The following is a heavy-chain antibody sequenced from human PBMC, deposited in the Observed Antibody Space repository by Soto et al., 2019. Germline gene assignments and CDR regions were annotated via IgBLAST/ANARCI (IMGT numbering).Heavy chain of an antibody. CDR1: SGPFSGYY. CDR2: ISHSGST. J-gene: IGHJ3*02. Sequence: QVQLQKWGAGLLKPSETLSLTCAVSSGPFSGYYWSWIRQSPGKGLEWLGEISHSGSTNYNPSLKSRVTISVDTSKNQFSLKLSSVTAADTAVYYCAISYITNDAFDIWGQGTLVTVSS. V-gene: IGHV4-34*01. CDR3: AISYITNDAFDI. D-gene: IGHD1-1*01.